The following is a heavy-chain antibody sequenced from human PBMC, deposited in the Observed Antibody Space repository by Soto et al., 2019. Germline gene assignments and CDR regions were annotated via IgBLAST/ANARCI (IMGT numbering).Heavy chain of an antibody. CDR3: ARHTRESYYYGMDV. CDR2: VNHSGST. CDR1: GGSFSGYY. D-gene: IGHD2-2*01. V-gene: IGHV4-34*01. J-gene: IGHJ6*02. Sequence: SETLSLTCAVYGGSFSGYYWSCIRQPLGKGLEWIGEVNHSGSTNYNPSLKSRVTISVDTSKNQFSLKLSSVTATDTAVYYCARHTRESYYYGMDVWGQGTTVT.